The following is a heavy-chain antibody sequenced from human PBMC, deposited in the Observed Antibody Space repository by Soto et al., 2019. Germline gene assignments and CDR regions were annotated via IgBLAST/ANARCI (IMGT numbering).Heavy chain of an antibody. CDR1: GGTFGSYA. J-gene: IGHJ6*02. D-gene: IGHD2-15*01. Sequence: SVKVSCKASGGTFGSYAISWVRQAPGQGLEWMGGIIPIFGTANYAQKFQGRVTITADESTSTAYMELSSLRSEDTAVYYCARDEVVVVAASVYYYYGMDVWGQGTTVTVSS. CDR3: ARDEVVVVAASVYYYYGMDV. CDR2: IIPIFGTA. V-gene: IGHV1-69*13.